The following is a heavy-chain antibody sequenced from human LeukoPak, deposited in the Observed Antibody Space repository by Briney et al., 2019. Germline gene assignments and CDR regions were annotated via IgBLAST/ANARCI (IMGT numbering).Heavy chain of an antibody. CDR2: VNPNSGGT. D-gene: IGHD3-10*01. CDR1: GYSFTGYY. Sequence: ASEKVSCKASGYSFTGYYMHWVRQAPAHGLEWMGWVNPNSGGTTYAQKCQGWVTMTRDTSISTAYMELSRLRSDDTAVYYCARGAMVRGVTTGPDYWGQGTLVTVSA. CDR3: ARGAMVRGVTTGPDY. V-gene: IGHV1-2*04. J-gene: IGHJ4*02.